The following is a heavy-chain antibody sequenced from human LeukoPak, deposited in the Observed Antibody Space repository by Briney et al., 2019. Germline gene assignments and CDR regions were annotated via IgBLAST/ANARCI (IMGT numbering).Heavy chain of an antibody. CDR3: ARDSGERGSGSYLIAY. V-gene: IGHV1-46*01. CDR2: ISPSGGST. D-gene: IGHD3-10*01. Sequence: GASVKVSCKAFGYTFTGYWMHWVRQAPGQGPEWMGVISPSGGSTIYAQKFKGRVTLTRDMSTSTDYLELSSLRSEDTAVYYCARDSGERGSGSYLIAYWGQGTLVTVSS. CDR1: GYTFTGYW. J-gene: IGHJ4*02.